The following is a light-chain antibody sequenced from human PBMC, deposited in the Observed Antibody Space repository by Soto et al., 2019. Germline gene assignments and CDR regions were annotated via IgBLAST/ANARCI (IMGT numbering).Light chain of an antibody. CDR2: GAS. J-gene: IGKJ3*01. CDR3: QHYGSALFT. CDR1: QSVSSSY. V-gene: IGKV3-20*01. Sequence: EIVLTQSPGTLSLSPGARATLSCRASQSVSSSYLAWYQQKPGQAPRLLIYGASSRATGIPDRFSGSGSGTDFTLTISSLEPEDFAVYYCQHYGSALFTFGPGTKVDVK.